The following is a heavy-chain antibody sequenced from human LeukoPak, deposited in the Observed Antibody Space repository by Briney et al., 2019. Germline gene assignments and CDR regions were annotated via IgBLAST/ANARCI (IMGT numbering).Heavy chain of an antibody. CDR2: ISGSGGST. J-gene: IGHJ4*02. CDR1: GFTFSSYG. V-gene: IGHV3-23*01. CDR3: AKDGYSSGWYLVGSVDY. Sequence: TGGSLRLSCAASGFTFSSYGMSWVRQAPGKGLEWVSAISGSGGSTYYADSVKGRFTISRDNSKNTLYLQMNSLRAEDTAVYYCAKDGYSSGWYLVGSVDYWGQGTLVTVSS. D-gene: IGHD6-19*01.